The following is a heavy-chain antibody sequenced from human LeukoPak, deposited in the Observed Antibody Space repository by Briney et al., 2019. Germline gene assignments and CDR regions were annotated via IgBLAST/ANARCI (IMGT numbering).Heavy chain of an antibody. J-gene: IGHJ6*03. CDR2: INPNSGGT. CDR3: ARDSSSNEPYYYYYYMDV. V-gene: IGHV1-2*06. CDR1: GGTFSSYA. D-gene: IGHD4-11*01. Sequence: ASVKASCKASGGTFSSYAISWVRQAPGQGLEWMGRINPNSGGTNYAQKFQGRVTMTRDTSISTAYMELSRLRSDDTAVYYCARDSSSNEPYYYYYYMDVWGKGTTVTVSS.